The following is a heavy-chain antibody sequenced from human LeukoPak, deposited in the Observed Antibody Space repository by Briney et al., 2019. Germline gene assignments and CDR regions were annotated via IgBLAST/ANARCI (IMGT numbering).Heavy chain of an antibody. V-gene: IGHV4-59*12. D-gene: IGHD3-22*01. Sequence: PSETLSLTCTVSGGSISSYFWSWIRQPPGKGLEWIGYVYYSGSTNYNPSLKSRVTISVDTSKNQFSLKLTSVTAADTAMYYCARDGGYFDSSGYFYRDAFDFWGQGIMITVSS. CDR3: ARDGGYFDSSGYFYRDAFDF. J-gene: IGHJ3*01. CDR1: GGSISSYF. CDR2: VYYSGST.